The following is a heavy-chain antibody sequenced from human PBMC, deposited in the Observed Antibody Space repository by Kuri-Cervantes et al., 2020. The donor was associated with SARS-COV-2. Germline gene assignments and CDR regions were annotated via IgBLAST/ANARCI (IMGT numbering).Heavy chain of an antibody. CDR3: ARHKSDY. J-gene: IGHJ4*02. V-gene: IGHV4-39*01. CDR1: GGSISSSSYY. CDR2: IYYSGST. Sequence: SETLSLTCTVSGGSISSSSYYWGWIRQPPGKGLEWIGSIYYSGSTYYNPSLKSRVTISVDTSKNQFSLKLSSVTAADTAVHYCARHKSDYWGQGTLVTVSS.